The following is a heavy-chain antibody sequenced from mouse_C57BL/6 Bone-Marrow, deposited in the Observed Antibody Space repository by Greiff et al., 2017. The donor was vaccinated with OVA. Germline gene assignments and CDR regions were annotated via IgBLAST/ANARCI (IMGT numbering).Heavy chain of an antibody. J-gene: IGHJ4*01. D-gene: IGHD1-1*01. CDR2: INYDGSST. Sequence: EVQVVESEGGLVQPGSSMKLSCTASGFTFSDYYMAWVRQVPEKGLEWVANINYDGSSTYYLDSLKSRFIISRDNAKNILYLQMSSLKSEDTATYYCARDKARYGYYAMDYWGQGTSVTVSS. CDR1: GFTFSDYY. V-gene: IGHV5-16*01. CDR3: ARDKARYGYYAMDY.